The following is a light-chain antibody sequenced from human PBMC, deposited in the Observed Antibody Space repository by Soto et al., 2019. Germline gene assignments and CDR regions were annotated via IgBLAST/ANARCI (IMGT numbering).Light chain of an antibody. CDR1: RSDVGVYNY. J-gene: IGLJ2*01. Sequence: QSVLTQPPSASGSPGQSVTVSCTGTRSDVGVYNYVSWYRQHPGKAPKLLIYEVSKRPSGVPDRFSGSKSGTSASLAISGLQSEDEADYYCAAWDDSLNGVVFGGGTKLTVL. CDR2: EVS. V-gene: IGLV2-8*01. CDR3: AAWDDSLNGVV.